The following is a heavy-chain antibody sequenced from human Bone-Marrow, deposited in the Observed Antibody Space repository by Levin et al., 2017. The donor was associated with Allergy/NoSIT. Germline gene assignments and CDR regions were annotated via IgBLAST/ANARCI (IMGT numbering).Heavy chain of an antibody. D-gene: IGHD3-3*01. V-gene: IGHV3-48*03. CDR1: GFTFSSYE. J-gene: IGHJ3*02. Sequence: GGSLRLSCAASGFTFSSYEMNWVRQAPGKGLEWVSYISSSGSTIYYADSVKGRFTISRDNAKNSLYLQMNSLRAEDTAVYYCARVRYYDFWSGKLDAFDIWGQGTMVTVSS. CDR3: ARVRYYDFWSGKLDAFDI. CDR2: ISSSGSTI.